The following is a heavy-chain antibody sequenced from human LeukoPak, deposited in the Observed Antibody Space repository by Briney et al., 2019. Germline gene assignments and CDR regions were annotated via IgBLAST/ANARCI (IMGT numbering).Heavy chain of an antibody. J-gene: IGHJ4*02. CDR1: GGSISSYY. Sequence: ASETLSLTCTVSGGSISSYYWSWIRQPPGKGLEWIGYIYYSGSTNYNPSLKSRVTISVDTSKNQFSLKLSSVTAADTAVYYCARGGLWIYYFDYWGQGTLVTVSS. V-gene: IGHV4-59*08. CDR3: ARGGLWIYYFDY. CDR2: IYYSGST. D-gene: IGHD5-18*01.